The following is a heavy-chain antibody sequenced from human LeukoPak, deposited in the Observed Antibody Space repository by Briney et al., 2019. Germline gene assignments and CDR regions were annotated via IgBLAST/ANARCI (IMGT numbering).Heavy chain of an antibody. Sequence: GRSLKLSCAASGFTFSSYAMHWVRQAPGKGLEWVALISYHGDITYYADSVKGRFTLSRDNSKTTLFLQLNSLRAEDTAVYYCARRRYYYDSSGYYVDYWGLGTLVTVSS. J-gene: IGHJ4*02. CDR3: ARRRYYYDSSGYYVDY. D-gene: IGHD3-22*01. CDR2: ISYHGDIT. CDR1: GFTFSSYA. V-gene: IGHV3-30*01.